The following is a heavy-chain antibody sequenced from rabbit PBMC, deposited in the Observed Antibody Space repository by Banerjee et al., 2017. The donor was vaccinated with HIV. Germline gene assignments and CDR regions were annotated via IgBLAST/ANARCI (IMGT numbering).Heavy chain of an antibody. CDR2: IYTGSGST. CDR1: GFSFSSSYY. D-gene: IGHD7-1*01. CDR3: AREQYAGYAGYGL. V-gene: IGHV1S40*01. Sequence: QSLEESGGDLVKPGASLTLTCTASGFSFSSSYYMCWVRQAPGKGLEWIGCIYTGSGSTYYASWAKGRFTISKTSSTTVTLQMTSLTAADTATYFCAREQYAGYAGYGLWGQGTLVTVS. J-gene: IGHJ3*01.